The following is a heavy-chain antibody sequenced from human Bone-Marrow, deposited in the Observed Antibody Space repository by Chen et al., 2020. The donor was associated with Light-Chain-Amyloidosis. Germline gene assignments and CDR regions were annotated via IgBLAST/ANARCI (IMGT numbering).Heavy chain of an antibody. CDR3: ARGPSEVEWGVVKSAFAFDF. D-gene: IGHD2-21*01. J-gene: IGHJ3*01. V-gene: IGHV4-39*07. CDR1: GASIISSEYY. CDR2: IFRGDIT. Sequence: QLQLQESGPGLVEPSQTLSHTCTVSGASIISSEYYWGWMRQAPGKGLEWIGSIFRGDITYYTSSLKSRVTLSVDTSNNHISLRLRSVTAGDTAIYYCARGPSEVEWGVVKSAFAFDFWGQGTMVTVS.